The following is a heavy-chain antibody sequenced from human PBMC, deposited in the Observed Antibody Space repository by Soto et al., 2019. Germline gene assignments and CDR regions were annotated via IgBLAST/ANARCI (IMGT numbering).Heavy chain of an antibody. CDR3: AKRYCSGGSCYSTLGWFDP. J-gene: IGHJ5*02. D-gene: IGHD2-15*01. Sequence: EVQLLESGGGLVQPGGSLRLSCAASGFTFSSYAMSWVRQAPGKGLEWVSAISGSGGSTYYADSVKGRFTISRDNSKNTRYLQMNSLRAEDTAVYYCAKRYCSGGSCYSTLGWFDPWGQGTLVTVSS. V-gene: IGHV3-23*01. CDR1: GFTFSSYA. CDR2: ISGSGGST.